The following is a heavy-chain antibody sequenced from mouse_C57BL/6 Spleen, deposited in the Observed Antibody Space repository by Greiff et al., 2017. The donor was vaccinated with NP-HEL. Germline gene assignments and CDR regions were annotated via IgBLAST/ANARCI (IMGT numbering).Heavy chain of an antibody. D-gene: IGHD1-1*01. CDR1: GYTFTSYW. CDR3: ARYYGSSYCDY. V-gene: IGHV1-61*01. CDR2: IYPSDSET. J-gene: IGHJ2*01. Sequence: QVQLQQPGAELVRPGSSVKLSCKASGYTFTSYWMDWVKQRPGQGLEWIGNIYPSDSETHYNQKFKDKATLTVDKSSSTAYMQLSSLTSEDSAVYYCARYYGSSYCDYWGQGTTLTVSS.